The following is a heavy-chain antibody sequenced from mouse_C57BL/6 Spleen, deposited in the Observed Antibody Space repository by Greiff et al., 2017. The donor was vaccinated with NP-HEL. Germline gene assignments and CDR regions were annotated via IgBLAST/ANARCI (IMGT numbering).Heavy chain of an antibody. CDR2: INPNNGGT. CDR3: AGTTVAMDY. Sequence: EVQLQQSGPELVKPGASVKISCKASGYTFTDYYMNWVKQSHGKSLEWIGDINPNNGGTTYNQKFKGKATLNVDKSSSTAYMELRRLTSEDSAVYYCAGTTVAMDYWGQGTSVTVSS. V-gene: IGHV1-26*01. CDR1: GYTFTDYY. J-gene: IGHJ4*01. D-gene: IGHD1-1*01.